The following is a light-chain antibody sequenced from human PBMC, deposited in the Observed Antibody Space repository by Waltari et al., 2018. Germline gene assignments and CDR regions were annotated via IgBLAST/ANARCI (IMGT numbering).Light chain of an antibody. V-gene: IGKV3-15*01. CDR1: QSLGSF. CDR2: GIS. CDR3: QQYKSWPLT. Sequence: EIVMTQSPATLSVSPGERVTLSCRASQSLGSFLARYQQKLGQAPRLLISGISTRATGIPARFSGSGSGTDFTLTISSLESEDFAVYYCQQYKSWPLTFGPGTKVDIK. J-gene: IGKJ3*01.